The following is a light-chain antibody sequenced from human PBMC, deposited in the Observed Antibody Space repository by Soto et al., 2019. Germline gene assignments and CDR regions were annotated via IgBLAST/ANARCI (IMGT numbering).Light chain of an antibody. V-gene: IGKV3-20*01. CDR3: QQYGSSPPYT. CDR2: GAS. Sequence: EIVLTQSPGTLSLSPGERATLSCRASQSVSRSYLAWYQQKPGQAPRLLIYGASSRATGIPDRFSGSGSGTDFTLTIRSLEPADFAVYYCQQYGSSPPYTFGQGTKLEIK. CDR1: QSVSRSY. J-gene: IGKJ2*01.